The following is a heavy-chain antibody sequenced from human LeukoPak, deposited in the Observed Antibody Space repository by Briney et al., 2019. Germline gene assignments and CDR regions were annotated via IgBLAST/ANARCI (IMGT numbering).Heavy chain of an antibody. D-gene: IGHD3-10*01. CDR2: IIGSGTST. CDR3: ARDVAVRGVIISYYFDY. J-gene: IGHJ4*02. V-gene: IGHV3-23*01. Sequence: PGGSLRLSCAASGFTFSSYVMSWVRQAPGKGLEWVSGIIGSGTSTYYADSVKGRVTISRDNSKNTLYLQMNSLRAEDTAVYYCARDVAVRGVIISYYFDYWGQGTLVTVSS. CDR1: GFTFSSYV.